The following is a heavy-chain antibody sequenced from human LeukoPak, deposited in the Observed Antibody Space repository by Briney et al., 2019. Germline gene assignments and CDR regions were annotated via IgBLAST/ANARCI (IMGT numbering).Heavy chain of an antibody. CDR3: ARPPGCSSTSCRYYYYMDV. V-gene: IGHV3-66*04. Sequence: PGGSLRLSCAASGFTVSSNYMSWVRQAPGKGLEWVSVIYSGGSTYYADSVKGRFTISRDNSKNTLYLQMNSLRAEDTAVYYCARPPGCSSTSCRYYYYMDVWGKGTTVTVSS. D-gene: IGHD2-2*01. CDR2: IYSGGST. CDR1: GFTVSSNY. J-gene: IGHJ6*03.